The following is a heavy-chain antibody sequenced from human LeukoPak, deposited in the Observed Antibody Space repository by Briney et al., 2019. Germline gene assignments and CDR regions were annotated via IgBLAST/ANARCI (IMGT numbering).Heavy chain of an antibody. D-gene: IGHD3-16*02. CDR3: AKDRDDYVWGTHRFFDH. CDR1: GFTFSSHE. CDR2: ISSSGSTI. J-gene: IGHJ4*02. Sequence: GGSLRLSCAASGFTFSSHEMNWVRQAPGKGLEWVSYISSSGSTIYYADSVKGRFTISRDTSKNTLFLQMNSLRAEDTAVYYCAKDRDDYVWGTHRFFDHWGQGTLVTVSS. V-gene: IGHV3-48*03.